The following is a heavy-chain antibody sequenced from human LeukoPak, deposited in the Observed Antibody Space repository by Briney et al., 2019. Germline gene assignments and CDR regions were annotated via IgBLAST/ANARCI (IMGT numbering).Heavy chain of an antibody. D-gene: IGHD1-7*01. V-gene: IGHV3-23*01. CDR2: ISGSGGST. Sequence: GGSLRLSCAASGFTFSSYAMSWVRQAPGKGLEWVSAISGSGGSTYYADPVKGRFTISRDNSKNTLYLQMNSLRAEDTAVYYCAKPFNWNYVNWFDPWGQGTLVTVSS. J-gene: IGHJ5*02. CDR3: AKPFNWNYVNWFDP. CDR1: GFTFSSYA.